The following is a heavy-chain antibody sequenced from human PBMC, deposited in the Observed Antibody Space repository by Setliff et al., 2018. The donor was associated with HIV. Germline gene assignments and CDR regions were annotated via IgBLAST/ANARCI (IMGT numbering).Heavy chain of an antibody. CDR1: GYTLTELA. D-gene: IGHD3-10*01. CDR3: ATFYDSGTLTSFDY. J-gene: IGHJ4*02. V-gene: IGHV1-24*01. Sequence: ASVKVSCKVSGYTLTELAMHWVRQAPGKGLEWMGGFDPQHGETIYAQKFQGRVTMTEETSTQTAHMELSSLRSEDTAVYYCATFYDSGTLTSFDYWGQGTLVTVSS. CDR2: FDPQHGET.